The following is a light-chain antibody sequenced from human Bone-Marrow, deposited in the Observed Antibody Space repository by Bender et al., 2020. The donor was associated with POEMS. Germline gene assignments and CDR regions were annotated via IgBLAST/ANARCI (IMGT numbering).Light chain of an antibody. J-gene: IGLJ1*01. CDR2: NDG. Sequence: SYVVTQPPSVSVAPGQTARITCGGTNIGSRSVHWYQQKPGQAPVLVVYNDGDRPLGIPERFSGSSSGNTATLTISRVEGGDEADYYCHVWDSTNDHDHLGVFGAGTKVTVL. CDR1: NIGSRS. V-gene: IGLV3-21*02. CDR3: HVWDSTNDHDHLGV.